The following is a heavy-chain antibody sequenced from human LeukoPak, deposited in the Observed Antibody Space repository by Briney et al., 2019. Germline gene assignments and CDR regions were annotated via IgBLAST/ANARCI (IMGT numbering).Heavy chain of an antibody. CDR3: ARIRAGGYVDY. CDR2: INHSGST. J-gene: IGHJ4*02. D-gene: IGHD3-16*01. CDR1: GGSFSGYY. V-gene: IGHV4-34*01. Sequence: SETLSLTCAVYGGSFSGYYWSWIRQPPGKGLEWIGQINHSGSTYYNPSLKSRVVISVDTSKNQFSLKLSSVTAADTAVYYCARIRAGGYVDYWGLGTLVTVSS.